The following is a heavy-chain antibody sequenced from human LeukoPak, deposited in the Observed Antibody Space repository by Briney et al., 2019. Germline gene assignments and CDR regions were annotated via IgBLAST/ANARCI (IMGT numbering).Heavy chain of an antibody. J-gene: IGHJ4*02. Sequence: SETLSLNCTVSRGSIRGDYGNWIRQPPGKGVEWIGFIDDSGTTTYHPSLKSRATMSIDTPKNQCTRKMTSVTAADTAVYFCASLGPLKILGYDFWGQGALVTVSS. CDR2: IDDSGTT. CDR3: ASLGPLKILGYDF. D-gene: IGHD3-16*01. CDR1: RGSIRGDY. V-gene: IGHV4-4*09.